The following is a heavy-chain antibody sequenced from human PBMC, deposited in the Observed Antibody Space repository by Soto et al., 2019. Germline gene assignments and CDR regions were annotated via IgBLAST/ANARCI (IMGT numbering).Heavy chain of an antibody. CDR3: VRDGSKTIRDWFDP. CDR2: VYATGTT. D-gene: IGHD1-20*01. J-gene: IGHJ5*02. Sequence: QVQLQESGPGVVKPSETLSLSCTGSGGSISKFYWSWIRKTAGKGLERMGRVYATGTTDYNPSLRRRVSMSVDISKKTFSLRLTSVTAADTGVYYCVRDGSKTIRDWFDPWGQGKSVTVSS. CDR1: GGSISKFY. V-gene: IGHV4-4*07.